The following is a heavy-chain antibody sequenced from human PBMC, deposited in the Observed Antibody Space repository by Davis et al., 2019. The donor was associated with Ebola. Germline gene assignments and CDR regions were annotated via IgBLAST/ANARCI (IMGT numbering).Heavy chain of an antibody. J-gene: IGHJ3*02. Sequence: ASVKVSCKASGNRFTTLGISWVRQAPGQGLEWMGMINPNDGRTIYAQKFQGRVTVTRDTSTTTVYMDLSSLRSEDTALYYCTTPGGQDSGYDVFDIWGQGTMVTVSS. CDR3: TTPGGQDSGYDVFDI. CDR2: INPNDGRT. D-gene: IGHD5-12*01. V-gene: IGHV1-46*03. CDR1: GNRFTTLG.